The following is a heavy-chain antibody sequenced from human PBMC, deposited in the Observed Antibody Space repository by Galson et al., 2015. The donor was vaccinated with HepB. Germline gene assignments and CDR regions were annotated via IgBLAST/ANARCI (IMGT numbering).Heavy chain of an antibody. V-gene: IGHV3-21*01. J-gene: IGHJ4*02. D-gene: IGHD3-22*01. CDR3: ARGLRDTNGYLCYFDY. CDR1: RFTFSSYT. CDR2: ISTSSSYI. Sequence: SLRLSCAASRFTFSSYTMNWVRQSPGKGLEWVSSISTSSSYIYYADSVKGRFTISRDNAKNSLYLQMNSLRAEDTAVYYCARGLRDTNGYLCYFDYWGQGTLVTVSP.